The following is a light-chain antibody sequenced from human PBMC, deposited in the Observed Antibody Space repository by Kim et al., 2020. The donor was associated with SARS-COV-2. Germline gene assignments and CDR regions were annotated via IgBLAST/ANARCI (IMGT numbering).Light chain of an antibody. CDR3: QQSYRTPLT. V-gene: IGKV1-39*01. J-gene: IGKJ4*01. Sequence: DIQMTQSPSSLSASLGDTVTITCRASQSASDYVNWYQQKPGKAPRLLIYGASSLQSWVPSRFSGSGSGTDFTLTISSLQPEDFATYYCQQSYRTPLTIGGETKLEIK. CDR2: GAS. CDR1: QSASDY.